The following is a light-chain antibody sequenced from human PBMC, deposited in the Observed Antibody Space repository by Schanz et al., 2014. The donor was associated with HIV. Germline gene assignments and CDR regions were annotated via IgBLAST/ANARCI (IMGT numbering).Light chain of an antibody. Sequence: EIVLTQSPGTLSLSPGERATLSCRASQSVSSNSLAWYQQKPGQAPRLLIYGASSRATGVPDRFSGSGSGTDFTLTINRMEPEDYAVYYCQQYGSPPWTFGQGTKVEVK. CDR1: QSVSSNS. J-gene: IGKJ1*01. CDR3: QQYGSPPWT. CDR2: GAS. V-gene: IGKV3-20*01.